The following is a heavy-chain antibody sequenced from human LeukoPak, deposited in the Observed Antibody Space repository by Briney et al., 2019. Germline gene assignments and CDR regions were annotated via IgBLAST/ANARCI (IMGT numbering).Heavy chain of an antibody. J-gene: IGHJ4*02. CDR2: ISDSSGTI. CDR1: GFTFRDYY. Sequence: PGGSLRLSCAASGFTFRDYYMSWIRQAPGKGLEWVSYISDSSGTIYYADSVKGRFTISRDNAKNSLYLQMNSLRAEDTAVYYCARGPYGDYVDALDYWGQGTLVTVSS. V-gene: IGHV3-11*04. CDR3: ARGPYGDYVDALDY. D-gene: IGHD4-17*01.